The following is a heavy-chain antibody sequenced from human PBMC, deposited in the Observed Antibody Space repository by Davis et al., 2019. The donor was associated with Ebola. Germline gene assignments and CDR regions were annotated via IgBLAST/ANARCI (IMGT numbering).Heavy chain of an antibody. CDR3: ARRYYYESFDP. V-gene: IGHV4-39*07. D-gene: IGHD3-22*01. J-gene: IGHJ5*02. Sequence: SETLSLTCTVSGGSVSSGSYYWSWIRQPPGKGLEWIGEINHSGSTNYNPSLKSRVTISVDTSKNQFSLKLSSVTAADTAVYYCARRYYYESFDPWGQGTLVTVSS. CDR1: GGSVSSGSYY. CDR2: INHSGST.